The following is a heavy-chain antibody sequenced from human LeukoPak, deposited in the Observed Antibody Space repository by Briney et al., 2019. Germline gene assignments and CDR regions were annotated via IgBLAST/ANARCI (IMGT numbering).Heavy chain of an antibody. J-gene: IGHJ6*03. CDR2: IIPIFGTA. CDR1: GGTFSSYA. D-gene: IGHD3-16*02. Sequence: ASVKVSCKASGGTFSSYAISWVRQAPGQGLEWMGGIIPIFGTANYAQKFQGRVTITADESTSTAYMELSSLRSEDTAVYYCARGEPYDYVWGSYRPRGYYYYMDVWGKGTTVTISS. V-gene: IGHV1-69*13. CDR3: ARGEPYDYVWGSYRPRGYYYYMDV.